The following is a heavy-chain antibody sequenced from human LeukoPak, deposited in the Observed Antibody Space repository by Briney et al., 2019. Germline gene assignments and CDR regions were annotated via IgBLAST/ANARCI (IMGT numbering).Heavy chain of an antibody. CDR2: ISYDGSNK. V-gene: IGHV3-30-3*01. CDR3: ARVLGDY. J-gene: IGHJ4*02. Sequence: GGSLRLSCAASGFTFRSNWMHWVRQAPGKGLEWVAVISYDGSNKYYADSVKGRFTISRDNSKNTLYLQMNSLRAEDTAVYYCARVLGDYWGQGTLVTVSS. CDR1: GFTFRSNW. D-gene: IGHD7-27*01.